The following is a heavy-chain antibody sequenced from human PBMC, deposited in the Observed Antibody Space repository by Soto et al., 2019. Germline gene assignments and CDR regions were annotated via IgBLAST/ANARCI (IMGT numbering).Heavy chain of an antibody. J-gene: IGHJ4*02. CDR3: HGYGY. CDR1: GFSVTANY. CDR2: IFSGGGT. Sequence: VQVVESGGGLIQPGGSLRLSCEVSGFSVTANYMSWVRQAPGKGLEWVSVIFSGGGTDYVDSVKGRFTISRDISKNTLYIQMNSLSAEDTALYYCHGYGYWGQGTLVTVSS. V-gene: IGHV3-53*01. D-gene: IGHD5-12*01.